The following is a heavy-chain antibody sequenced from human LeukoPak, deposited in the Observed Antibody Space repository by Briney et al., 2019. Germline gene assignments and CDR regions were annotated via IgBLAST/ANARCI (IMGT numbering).Heavy chain of an antibody. CDR2: INPNSGGT. CDR1: GCTFTGYY. V-gene: IGHV1-2*02. J-gene: IGHJ4*02. D-gene: IGHD4-17*01. Sequence: ASVEVSCKASGCTFTGYYMHWVRQAPGQGLEWMGWINPNSGGTNNAQKIQGRVTMTRETSISTAYMELSRLRSDDTAVYYCASSLDYGDYGLPDYWGQGTLVTVSS. CDR3: ASSLDYGDYGLPDY.